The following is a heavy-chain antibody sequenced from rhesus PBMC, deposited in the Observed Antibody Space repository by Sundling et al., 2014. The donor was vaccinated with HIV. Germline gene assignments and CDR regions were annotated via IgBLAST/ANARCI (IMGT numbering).Heavy chain of an antibody. CDR2: INGNSGST. CDR1: GVSISSYW. D-gene: IGHD5-12*01. Sequence: QVLLQESGPGLVKPSETLSLTCSVSGVSISSYWWSWIRQPPGKGLEWIGEINGNSGSTNYNPSLKSRVTISTDTSKNHFSLRLTSATVADTAVYYCARPREYRYNYDYWGQGLLVTVSS. CDR3: ARPREYRYNYDY. J-gene: IGHJ4*01. V-gene: IGHV4-80*01.